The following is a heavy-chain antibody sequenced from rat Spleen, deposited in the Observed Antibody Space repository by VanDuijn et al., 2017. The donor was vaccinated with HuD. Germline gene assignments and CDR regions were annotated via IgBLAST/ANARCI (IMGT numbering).Heavy chain of an antibody. CDR2: ISYDGDNT. CDR1: GFPFSDHY. Sequence: EVHLVESGGGLVQPGRSLKLSCAASGFPFSDHYMAWVRQAPTKGLEWVASISYDGDNTYYRDSVKGRFTISRDNAKSTLYLQMNSLRSEDTATYYCTRHRYYSSYIYGYVMDAWGQGASVTVSS. CDR3: TRHRYYSSYIYGYVMDA. V-gene: IGHV5-20*01. J-gene: IGHJ4*01. D-gene: IGHD1-2*01.